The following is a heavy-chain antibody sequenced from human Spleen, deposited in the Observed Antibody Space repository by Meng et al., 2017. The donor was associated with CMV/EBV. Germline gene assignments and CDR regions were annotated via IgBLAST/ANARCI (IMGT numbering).Heavy chain of an antibody. Sequence: GESLKISCAASGFSFSTYSLNWVRQAPGKGLEWVSSISSTSNYIYYADSVEGRFSISRDNAKNSVHLQMNSLRADDSAVYYCAKSTLAGPWGSFDYWGQGTLVTVSS. V-gene: IGHV3-21*06. CDR2: ISSTSNYI. D-gene: IGHD6-19*01. CDR3: AKSTLAGPWGSFDY. CDR1: GFSFSTYS. J-gene: IGHJ4*02.